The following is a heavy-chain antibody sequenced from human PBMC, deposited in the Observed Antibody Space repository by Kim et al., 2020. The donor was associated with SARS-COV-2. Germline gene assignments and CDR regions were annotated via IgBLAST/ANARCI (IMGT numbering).Heavy chain of an antibody. J-gene: IGHJ3*02. CDR3: ARGGRRPYNWNDVFAFDI. D-gene: IGHD1-20*01. Sequence: QGRVTITADESTSTAYMELSSLRSEDTAVYYCARGGRRPYNWNDVFAFDIWGQGTMVTVSS. V-gene: IGHV1-69*01.